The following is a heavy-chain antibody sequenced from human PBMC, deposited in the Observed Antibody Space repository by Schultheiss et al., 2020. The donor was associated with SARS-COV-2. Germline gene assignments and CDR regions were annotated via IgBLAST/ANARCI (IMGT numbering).Heavy chain of an antibody. Sequence: GGSLRLSCAASGFTFSSYGMHWVRQAPGKGLEWVAVISYDGSNKYYADSVKGRFTISRDNSKNTLYLQMNSLRAEDTAVYYCAKPAAPIERYGMDVWGQGTTVTVAS. CDR2: ISYDGSNK. D-gene: IGHD6-25*01. CDR1: GFTFSSYG. J-gene: IGHJ6*02. V-gene: IGHV3-30*18. CDR3: AKPAAPIERYGMDV.